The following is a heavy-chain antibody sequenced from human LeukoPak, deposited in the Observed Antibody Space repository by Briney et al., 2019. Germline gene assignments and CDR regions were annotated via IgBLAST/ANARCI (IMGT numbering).Heavy chain of an antibody. D-gene: IGHD2-15*01. J-gene: IGHJ4*02. CDR1: GYTFTSSR. Sequence: GEPRNISGESPGYTFTSSRTGWVRQMPGKGLAWIGIIYPGDSEIRYSTPFQGQVTISPDKSIPAAYLQWSSLKASDTAIYYCARGLYCGGGSCRLDFWGRGTLDSVS. CDR3: ARGLYCGGGSCRLDF. CDR2: IYPGDSEI. V-gene: IGHV5-51*01.